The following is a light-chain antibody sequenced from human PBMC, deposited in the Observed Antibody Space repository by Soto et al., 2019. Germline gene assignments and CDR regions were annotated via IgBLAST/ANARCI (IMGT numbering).Light chain of an antibody. CDR2: AAS. CDR1: QSISGY. V-gene: IGKV1-39*01. J-gene: IGKJ2*01. Sequence: DIQMTQSPSSLSASVGDRVTITCRASQSISGYLNWYQQKPEKAPKLLIYAASSLQSGVPSRFSGSGSGTDFTLTISSLQPEDFATYYCQQSYSIPYTFGQGTKLEIK. CDR3: QQSYSIPYT.